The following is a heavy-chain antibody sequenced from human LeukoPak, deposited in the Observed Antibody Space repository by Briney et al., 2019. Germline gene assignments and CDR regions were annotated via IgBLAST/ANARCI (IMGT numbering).Heavy chain of an antibody. V-gene: IGHV3-23*01. D-gene: IGHD3-10*01. Sequence: GGSLRLSCAASGFTLTNAWMTWVRQAPGKGLEWVSAISGSGGSTYYADSVKGRFTISRDNSKNTLYLQMNSLRAEDTAVYYCAKRALLGFGELYYFDYWGQGTLVTVSS. CDR2: ISGSGGST. J-gene: IGHJ4*02. CDR3: AKRALLGFGELYYFDY. CDR1: GFTLTNAW.